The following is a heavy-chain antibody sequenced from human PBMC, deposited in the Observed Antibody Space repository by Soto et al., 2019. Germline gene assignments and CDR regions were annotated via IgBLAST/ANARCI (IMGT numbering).Heavy chain of an antibody. CDR2: ISSSSSFI. J-gene: IGHJ5*02. D-gene: IGHD3-10*01. CDR3: ARDTISMLRGVLDP. Sequence: KGLEWVSSISSSSSFINYADSVKGRFTISRDNAKNSLYLQMNSLRDEDTAVYYCARDTISMLRGVLDPWGQGTLVTV. V-gene: IGHV3-21*01.